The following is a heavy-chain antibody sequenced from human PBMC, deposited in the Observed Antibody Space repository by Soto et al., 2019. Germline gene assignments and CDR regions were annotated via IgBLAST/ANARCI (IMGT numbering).Heavy chain of an antibody. Sequence: SQTLSLTCAISGDSVSSNTAAWNWIRSSPSRGLEWLGRTYYRSNWRHDYAVSVKSRITVHPDTSKNHFSLQLNSVTPDDTAVYYCGRSVSGSCLDFWGQGPLGTV. J-gene: IGHJ4*02. CDR2: TYYRSNWRH. CDR1: GDSVSSNTAA. V-gene: IGHV6-1*01. CDR3: GRSVSGSCLDF. D-gene: IGHD2-15*01.